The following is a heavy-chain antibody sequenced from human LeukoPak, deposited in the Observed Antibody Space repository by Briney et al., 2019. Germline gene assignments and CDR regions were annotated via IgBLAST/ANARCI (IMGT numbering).Heavy chain of an antibody. J-gene: IGHJ4*02. Sequence: SETLSLTCTVSGGSISSYYWSWIRQPPGKGLEWIGYIYYSGSTNFNPSLKSRVTISVDTSKNQFSLKLSSVTAADTAVYYCARSTTSSSPIDYWGQGTLVTVSS. D-gene: IGHD6-6*01. CDR1: GGSISSYY. CDR2: IYYSGST. V-gene: IGHV4-59*01. CDR3: ARSTTSSSPIDY.